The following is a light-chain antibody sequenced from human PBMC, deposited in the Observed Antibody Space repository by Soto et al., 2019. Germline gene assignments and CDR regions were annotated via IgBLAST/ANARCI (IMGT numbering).Light chain of an antibody. V-gene: IGKV3-15*01. CDR1: QSVSSN. Sequence: EIVMTQSPATLSVSPGERATLSCRASQSVSSNLAWYQQKPGQAPRLLIYGASTRATGIPARFSGSGSGTEFTLANSSLLSEDFAVYYCQQYNNWPPWTFGQGTKVEIK. J-gene: IGKJ1*01. CDR2: GAS. CDR3: QQYNNWPPWT.